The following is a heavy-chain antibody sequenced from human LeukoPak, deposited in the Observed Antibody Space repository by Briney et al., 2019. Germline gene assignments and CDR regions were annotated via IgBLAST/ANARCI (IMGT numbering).Heavy chain of an antibody. CDR2: INAGNGYT. Sequence: GASVKVSCKASGYTFTMYAIHWVRQAPGQRLEWMGWINAGNGYTKNSQKFQGRVTITRDTSASTAYMELSSLRSEDTAVYYCARPRVRGVIIQGAFDIWGQGTMVTVSS. CDR3: ARPRVRGVIIQGAFDI. D-gene: IGHD3-10*01. J-gene: IGHJ3*02. CDR1: GYTFTMYA. V-gene: IGHV1-3*01.